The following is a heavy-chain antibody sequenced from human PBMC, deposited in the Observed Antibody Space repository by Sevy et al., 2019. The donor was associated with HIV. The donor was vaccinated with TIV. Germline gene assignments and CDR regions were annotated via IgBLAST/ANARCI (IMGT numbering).Heavy chain of an antibody. Sequence: GGCLRLSCAASGFTFSSYAMSWVRQAPGKGLEWVSAISGSGGSTYYADSVKGRFTISRDNSKNTLYLQMNSLRAEDTAVYYCAKVQYYDSSGYYDYWGQGTLVTVSS. J-gene: IGHJ4*02. CDR3: AKVQYYDSSGYYDY. D-gene: IGHD3-22*01. CDR2: ISGSGGST. CDR1: GFTFSSYA. V-gene: IGHV3-23*01.